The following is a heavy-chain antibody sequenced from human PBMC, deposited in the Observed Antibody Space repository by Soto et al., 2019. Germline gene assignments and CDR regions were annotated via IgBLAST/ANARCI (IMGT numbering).Heavy chain of an antibody. V-gene: IGHV3-30*18. J-gene: IGHJ6*02. CDR1: GYTFSSYG. CDR2: ISYDGSNK. CDR3: AKETYDCSVYSSNYNHYGMPV. D-gene: IGHD3-22*01. Sequence: GGSLRLSCAASGYTFSSYGMHWVRQAPGKGLEWVAVISYDGSNKYYADSVKGRFTISRDNSKNTLYLQMNSLRAEDTAVYYCAKETYDCSVYSSNYNHYGMPVWAQGPTLPASS.